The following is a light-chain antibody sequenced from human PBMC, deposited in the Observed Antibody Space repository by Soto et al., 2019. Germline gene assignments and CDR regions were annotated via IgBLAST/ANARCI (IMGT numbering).Light chain of an antibody. V-gene: IGKV1-5*01. CDR3: QQYDSYSNT. CDR2: DAT. Sequence: DVQLIQSPSTLSASIGDRVTITCRVSQPIRDWVAWYQQKPGKAPKLLIYDATSSDSGDPSRFSGSGSETEFTLTISSLQPGDFATYYCQQYDSYSNTFGQGTRVEL. CDR1: QPIRDW. J-gene: IGKJ1*01.